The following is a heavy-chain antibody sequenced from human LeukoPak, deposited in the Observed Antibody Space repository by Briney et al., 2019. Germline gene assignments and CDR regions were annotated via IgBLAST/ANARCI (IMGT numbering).Heavy chain of an antibody. CDR1: GESFSGYY. CDR2: INHSGST. Sequence: SETLSLTCAVYGESFSGYYWSWIRQPPGKGLEWIGEINHSGSTDYNPSLKSRVTISVDTSKNQFSLKLSSVTAADTAVYYCTRASGGRLDAFDIWGQGTMVTVSS. J-gene: IGHJ3*02. V-gene: IGHV4-34*01. D-gene: IGHD2-15*01. CDR3: TRASGGRLDAFDI.